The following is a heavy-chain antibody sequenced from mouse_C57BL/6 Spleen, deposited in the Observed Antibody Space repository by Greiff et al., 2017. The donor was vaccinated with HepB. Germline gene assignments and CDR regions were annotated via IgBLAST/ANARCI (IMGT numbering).Heavy chain of an antibody. Sequence: VQLQQSGPGLVQPSQSLSITCTVSGFSLTSYGVHWVRQSPGKGLEWLGVIWGGGSTDYNAAFMSRLSITKDNSKSQVFFKMNSLQADDTAIYYCAKEDIDYYDWYFDVWGTGTTVTVSS. CDR3: AKEDIDYYDWYFDV. CDR1: GFSLTSYG. CDR2: IWGGGST. V-gene: IGHV2-5*01. J-gene: IGHJ1*03. D-gene: IGHD1-1*01.